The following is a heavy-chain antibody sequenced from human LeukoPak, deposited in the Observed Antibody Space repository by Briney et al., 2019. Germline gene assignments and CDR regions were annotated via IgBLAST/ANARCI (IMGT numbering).Heavy chain of an antibody. V-gene: IGHV3-30*18. Sequence: GGSLRLSCAASGFTFSSCGMHWVRQAPVKGLEWVAVISYDGSNKYYADSVKGRFTISRDNSKNTLYLQMNSLRAEDTAVYYCAKLVGATVVVDYWGQGTLVTVSS. CDR2: ISYDGSNK. CDR1: GFTFSSCG. CDR3: AKLVGATVVVDY. D-gene: IGHD1-26*01. J-gene: IGHJ4*02.